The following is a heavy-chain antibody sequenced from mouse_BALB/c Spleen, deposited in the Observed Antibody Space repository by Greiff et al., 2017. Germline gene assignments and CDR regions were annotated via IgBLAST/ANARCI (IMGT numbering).Heavy chain of an antibody. Sequence: QVQLQQPGAELVRPGASVKLSCKASGYTFTSYWINWVKQRPGQGLEWIGNIYPSDSYTNYNQKFKDKATLTVDKSSSTAYMQLSSPTSEDSAVYYCTRSDGSYLWFAYWGQGTLVTVSA. CDR3: TRSDGSYLWFAY. CDR2: IYPSDSYT. V-gene: IGHV1-69*02. D-gene: IGHD2-3*01. CDR1: GYTFTSYW. J-gene: IGHJ3*01.